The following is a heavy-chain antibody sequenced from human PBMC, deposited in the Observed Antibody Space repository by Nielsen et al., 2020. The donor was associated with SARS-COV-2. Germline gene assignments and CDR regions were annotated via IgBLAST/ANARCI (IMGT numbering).Heavy chain of an antibody. CDR2: INWNGGST. CDR3: ARVQQLVPGSYYYYGMDV. J-gene: IGHJ6*02. Sequence: GESLKISCAASGFTFDDYGMSWVRQAPGKGLEWVSGINWNGGSTGYADSVKGRFTISRDNAKNSLYLQMNSLRAEDTALYHCARVQQLVPGSYYYYGMDVWGQGPSVTVSS. D-gene: IGHD6-6*01. CDR1: GFTFDDYG. V-gene: IGHV3-20*01.